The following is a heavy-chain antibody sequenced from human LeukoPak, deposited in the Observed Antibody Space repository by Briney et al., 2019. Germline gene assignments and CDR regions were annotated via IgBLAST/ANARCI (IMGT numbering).Heavy chain of an antibody. CDR1: GFTFSSYW. D-gene: IGHD5-18*01. CDR3: ARNGGYSYGPFDY. Sequence: GGSLRLSRGASGFTFSSYWMSWVRQTPGKGLEWVANIDQVGYEKYYADSVKGRFTISRDNSKNTLYLQMNSLRAEDTAVYYCARNGGYSYGPFDYWGQGTLVTVSS. V-gene: IGHV3-7*01. J-gene: IGHJ4*02. CDR2: IDQVGYEK.